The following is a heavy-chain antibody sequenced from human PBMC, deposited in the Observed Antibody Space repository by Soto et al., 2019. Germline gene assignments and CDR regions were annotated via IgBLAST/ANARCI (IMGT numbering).Heavy chain of an antibody. D-gene: IGHD3-9*01. Sequence: PVGSLRLSCAASGFTFSGSAMHWVRQAPGKGLEWVGRIRSKANSDATVYAASVKGRFTISRDDSKNTAYLQMNSLKTEDTAVYYCTNPSINYDILTDYFNYWGQGSLVTVSS. V-gene: IGHV3-73*01. CDR1: GFTFSGSA. CDR3: TNPSINYDILTDYFNY. CDR2: IRSKANSDAT. J-gene: IGHJ4*02.